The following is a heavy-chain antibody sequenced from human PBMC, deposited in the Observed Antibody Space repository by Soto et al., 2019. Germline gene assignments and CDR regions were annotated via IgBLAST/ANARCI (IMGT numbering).Heavy chain of an antibody. J-gene: IGHJ4*03. CDR2: IYHGGTT. CDR3: ARVHVMVVAGSTFDY. Sequence: SETLSLTCTVSGDSVSSGSYWGWIRQPPGEGPEWIASIYHGGTTFYNPSLKSRISISVDTSKNQFSLRLTSVTAADTATYYCARVHVMVVAGSTFDYWGRGTLVTVSS. CDR1: GDSVSSGSY. D-gene: IGHD6-19*01. V-gene: IGHV4-38-2*02.